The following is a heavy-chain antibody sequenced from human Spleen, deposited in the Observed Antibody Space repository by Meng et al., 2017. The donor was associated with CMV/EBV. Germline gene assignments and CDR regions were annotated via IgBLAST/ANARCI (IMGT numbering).Heavy chain of an antibody. V-gene: IGHV1-69*02. CDR3: ARANGSYWQQLVYYYYGTDV. D-gene: IGHD6-13*01. Sequence: SVKVSCKASGGTFSSYTISWVRQAPGQGLEWMGRIIPILGIANYAQKFQGRVTITADKSTSTAYMELSSLRSEDTAVYYCARANGSYWQQLVYYYYGTDVWGQGTTVTVSS. CDR2: IIPILGIA. CDR1: GGTFSSYT. J-gene: IGHJ6*02.